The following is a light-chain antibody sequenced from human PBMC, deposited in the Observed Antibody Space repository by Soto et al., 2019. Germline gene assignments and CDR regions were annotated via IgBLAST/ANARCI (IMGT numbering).Light chain of an antibody. CDR1: QSVSSD. CDR3: QQYNNWPRT. CDR2: GAS. J-gene: IGKJ1*01. Sequence: EIVVTQSPATLSVSRGERATLSCRASQSVSSDLAWYQQKPGQAPRLLIYGASTRATGISARFGGSGSGTEFTLTISSLQSEDFAVYYCQQYNNWPRTFGQGTKVEI. V-gene: IGKV3D-15*01.